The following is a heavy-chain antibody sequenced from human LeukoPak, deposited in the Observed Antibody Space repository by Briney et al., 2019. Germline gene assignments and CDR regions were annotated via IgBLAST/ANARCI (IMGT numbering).Heavy chain of an antibody. V-gene: IGHV3-23*01. CDR2: ISGSGGST. D-gene: IGHD3-22*01. J-gene: IGHJ4*02. Sequence: GGSLRLSCAASGFTFSSYAMSWVRQAPGKGLEWVSAISGSGGSTYYADPVKGRFTISRDNSKNTLYLQMNSLRAEDTAVYYCANQDSSGYYLSGYFDYWGQGTLVTVSS. CDR1: GFTFSSYA. CDR3: ANQDSSGYYLSGYFDY.